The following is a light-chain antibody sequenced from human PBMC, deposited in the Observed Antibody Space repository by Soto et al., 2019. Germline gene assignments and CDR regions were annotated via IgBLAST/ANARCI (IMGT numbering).Light chain of an antibody. J-gene: IGKJ4*01. CDR1: QSVSSY. Sequence: EIVLTQSPATLSLSPGERATLSCRASQSVSSYLAWYQQKPGQAPRLLIYDASNRATGIPARFSGSGSGTDFTLTISSLEPEDFATYYCQQFHTYPLTFGGGTKVEIK. CDR3: QQFHTYPLT. V-gene: IGKV3-11*01. CDR2: DAS.